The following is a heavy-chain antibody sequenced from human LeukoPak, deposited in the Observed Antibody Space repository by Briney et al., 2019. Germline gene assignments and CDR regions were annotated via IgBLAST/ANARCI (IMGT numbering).Heavy chain of an antibody. CDR1: GFTFDDYG. CDR3: ASNGYSYGEYYYYYYMDV. V-gene: IGHV3-20*01. Sequence: GGSLRLSCAASGFTFDDYGMSWVRQAPGKGLEWVSGINWNGGSTGYADSVKGRFTISRDNAKNSLYLQMNSLRAEDTALYHCASNGYSYGEYYYYYYMDVWGKGTTVTVSS. D-gene: IGHD5-18*01. J-gene: IGHJ6*03. CDR2: INWNGGST.